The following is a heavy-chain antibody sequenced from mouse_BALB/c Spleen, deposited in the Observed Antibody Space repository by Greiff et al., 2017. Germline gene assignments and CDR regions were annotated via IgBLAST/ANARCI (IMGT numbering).Heavy chain of an antibody. Sequence: EVQLQQSGPELVKPGASVKMSCKASGYTFTDYYMRWVKQSHGESLELSGDIIPNNGDTFYNQKFKGKATLTVDKSSSTAYMQLNSLTSEDSAVYYCAIEGYDGAWFAYWGQGTLVTVSA. V-gene: IGHV1-26*01. CDR2: IIPNNGDT. D-gene: IGHD2-14*01. CDR3: AIEGYDGAWFAY. CDR1: GYTFTDYY. J-gene: IGHJ3*01.